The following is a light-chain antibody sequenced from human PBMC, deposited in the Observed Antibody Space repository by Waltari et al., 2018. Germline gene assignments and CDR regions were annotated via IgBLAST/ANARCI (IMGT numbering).Light chain of an antibody. J-gene: IGLJ3*02. Sequence: QTVVTQEPSLSVSPGGTVTLTCALSSGSLSTTSYATWYQQTPGQAPRTLVYKAHARSSGVPDRFSGSILGNTAALTITGAQADDESDYYCALYMGSGIWVFGGGTRLTVL. CDR2: KAH. CDR1: SGSLSTTSY. CDR3: ALYMGSGIWV. V-gene: IGLV8-61*01.